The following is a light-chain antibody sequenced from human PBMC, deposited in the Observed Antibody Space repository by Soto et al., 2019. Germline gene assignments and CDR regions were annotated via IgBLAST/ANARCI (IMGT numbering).Light chain of an antibody. CDR3: SSSRSSTTLV. CDR1: SSDIGGYNY. Sequence: QSVLTQPASVSGSPGQSITISCTGTSSDIGGYNYVSWYQQHPGKAPKLMIYEVINRPSGVSNRFSGSKSGNTASLTISGLQAEDEADYYCSSSRSSTTLVFGGGTQLTVL. J-gene: IGLJ3*02. CDR2: EVI. V-gene: IGLV2-14*01.